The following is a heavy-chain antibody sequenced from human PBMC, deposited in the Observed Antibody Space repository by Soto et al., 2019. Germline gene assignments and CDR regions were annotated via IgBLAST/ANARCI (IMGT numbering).Heavy chain of an antibody. J-gene: IGHJ5*02. V-gene: IGHV4-61*01. D-gene: IGHD2-15*01. CDR1: GGSVSSGSYY. Sequence: KPSETLSLTCTVSGGSVSSGSYYWSWIRQPPGKGLEWIGYIYYSGSTNYNPSLKSRVTISVDTSKNQFSLKLSSVTAADTAVYYCARSLFLGYCSGGSCFWQPPPARNWFDPWGQGTLVTVSS. CDR3: ARSLFLGYCSGGSCFWQPPPARNWFDP. CDR2: IYYSGST.